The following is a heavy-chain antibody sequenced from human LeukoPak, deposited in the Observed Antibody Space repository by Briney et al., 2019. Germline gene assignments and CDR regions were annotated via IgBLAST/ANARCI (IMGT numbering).Heavy chain of an antibody. V-gene: IGHV3-30*18. CDR1: GFTFSSYG. CDR2: ISYDGSNK. Sequence: PGGSLRLSCAASGFTFSSYGMHWVRQAPGKGLEWVAVISYDGSNKYYADSVKGRFTISRDNSKNTLYLQMDSLRAEDTAVYYCAKDPLGFSRSSPGDYWGQGTLVTVSS. D-gene: IGHD3-3*01. CDR3: AKDPLGFSRSSPGDY. J-gene: IGHJ4*02.